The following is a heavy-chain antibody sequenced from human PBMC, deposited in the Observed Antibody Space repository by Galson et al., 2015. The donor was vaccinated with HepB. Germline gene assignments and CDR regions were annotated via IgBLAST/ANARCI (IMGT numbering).Heavy chain of an antibody. CDR1: GFTFSSYA. V-gene: IGHV3-64D*06. D-gene: IGHD2-8*01. CDR3: VKDGSYCTNGVCYSDAFDI. Sequence: SLRLSCAASGFTFSSYAMHWVRRAPGKGLEYVSAISSNGGSTYFADSVKGRFTISRDNSKNTLYLQMSSLRAEDTAVYYCVKDGSYCTNGVCYSDAFDIWGQGTMVTVSS. J-gene: IGHJ3*02. CDR2: ISSNGGST.